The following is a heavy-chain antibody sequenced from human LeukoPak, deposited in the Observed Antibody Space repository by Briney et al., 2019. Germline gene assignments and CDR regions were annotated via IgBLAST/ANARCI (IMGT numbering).Heavy chain of an antibody. Sequence: GASVKVSCKASGYSFTSYYMHWVRQAPGQGLEWMGIIKPSDAYTSCAQKFQGRVTMTRDTSTSTVYMDVSSLRSGDTAVYYCAREEEGGTFDYWGQGTLVTVSS. D-gene: IGHD3-16*01. CDR2: IKPSDAYT. J-gene: IGHJ4*02. CDR3: AREEEGGTFDY. V-gene: IGHV1-46*01. CDR1: GYSFTSYY.